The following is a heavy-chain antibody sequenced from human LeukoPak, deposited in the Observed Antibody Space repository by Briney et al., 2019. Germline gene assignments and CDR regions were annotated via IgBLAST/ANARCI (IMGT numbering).Heavy chain of an antibody. V-gene: IGHV4-4*07. Sequence: SETLSLTCAVSGGSISNYYWSWIRQPAGKGLEWIGRINTSGSANYNPSLKSRVTMSADTSKNQFSLQLSSVTATDTAVYYCARGRAVAEYWGQGTLVTVFS. CDR3: ARGRAVAEY. D-gene: IGHD6-19*01. CDR2: INTSGSA. J-gene: IGHJ4*02. CDR1: GGSISNYY.